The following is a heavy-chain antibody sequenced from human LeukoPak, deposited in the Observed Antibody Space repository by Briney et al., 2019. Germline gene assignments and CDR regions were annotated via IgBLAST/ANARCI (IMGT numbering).Heavy chain of an antibody. V-gene: IGHV4-59*01. CDR1: GGSTTNYF. CDR3: ARVPRYCTSGTCLSL. CDR2: IYYTGAT. Sequence: PSETLSLTCTASGGSTTNYFWHSIRQPPGKRLQWIGYIYYTGATKYNPSLESRVTISVDTSKNQFSLKLTSVTTADTAVYYCARVPRYCTSGTCLSLWGQGTLVTVSS. J-gene: IGHJ4*02. D-gene: IGHD2-8*01.